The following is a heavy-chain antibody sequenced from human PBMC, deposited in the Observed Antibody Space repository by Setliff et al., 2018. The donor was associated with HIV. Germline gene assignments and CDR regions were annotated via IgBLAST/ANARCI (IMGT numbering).Heavy chain of an antibody. CDR2: IDDSGSI. J-gene: IGHJ5*02. D-gene: IGHD2-21*02. CDR3: ARVKSIKTALVRLWPRFDL. Sequence: SETLSLTCAVSGYSISSGYCWGWIRQPPGKGLEWIGEIDDSGSIIYNPSLQSRVTMSVDTSKNQFSLKVRSLTAADTGLYYCARVKSIKTALVRLWPRFDLWGQGTQVTVSS. V-gene: IGHV4-28*04. CDR1: GYSISSGYC.